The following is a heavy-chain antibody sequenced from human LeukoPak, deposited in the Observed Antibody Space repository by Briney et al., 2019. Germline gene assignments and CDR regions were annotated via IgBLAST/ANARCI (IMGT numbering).Heavy chain of an antibody. CDR2: MNPNSGNT. Sequence: VKVSCKASGYTFTSYDINWVRQATGQGLEWMGWMNPNSGNTGYAQKFQGRVTMARNTSISTAYMELSSLRSEDTAVYYCARVTYYDFWSGYYPYGMDVWGQGTTVTVSS. CDR3: ARVTYYDFWSGYYPYGMDV. J-gene: IGHJ6*02. D-gene: IGHD3-3*01. CDR1: GYTFTSYD. V-gene: IGHV1-8*01.